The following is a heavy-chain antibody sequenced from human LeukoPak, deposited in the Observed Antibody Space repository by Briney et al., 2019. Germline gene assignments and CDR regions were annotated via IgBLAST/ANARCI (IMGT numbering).Heavy chain of an antibody. J-gene: IGHJ4*02. CDR3: AVGEYDSSGYYTY. CDR2: IYYSGST. V-gene: IGHV4-61*01. CDR1: GGSVSSGSYY. D-gene: IGHD3-22*01. Sequence: PSETLSLTCTVSGGSVSSGSYYWSWIRQPPGTGLEWIGYIYYSGSTNYNPSLKSRVTISVDTSKNQFSLKLSSVTAADTAVYYCAVGEYDSSGYYTYWGQGTLVAVSS.